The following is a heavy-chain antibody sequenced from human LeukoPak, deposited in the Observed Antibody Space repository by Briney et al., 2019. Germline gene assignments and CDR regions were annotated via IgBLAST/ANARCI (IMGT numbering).Heavy chain of an antibody. CDR2: ISGSGGST. CDR1: GFTFSAYA. J-gene: IGHJ6*04. Sequence: GGSLRLSCAASGFTFSAYAMRWVRQAPGKGLEWVSAISGSGGSTYYADSVKGRFTISRDNSKNTVYLQMNSLRAEDTAVYYCAKEGSDYYYMDVWGKGTTVTVSS. V-gene: IGHV3-23*01. D-gene: IGHD3-16*01. CDR3: AKEGSDYYYMDV.